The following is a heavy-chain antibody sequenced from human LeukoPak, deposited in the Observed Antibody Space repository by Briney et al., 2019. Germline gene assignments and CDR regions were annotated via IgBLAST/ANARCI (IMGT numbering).Heavy chain of an antibody. J-gene: IGHJ3*02. D-gene: IGHD6-13*01. CDR1: GFTFRSFS. CDR3: ATRVTADSYEAFGI. CDR2: ISSTSNHR. V-gene: IGHV3-21*06. Sequence: GGSLRLSCAASGFTFRSFSMTWVRQAPGKGLEWVAAISSTSNHRYHADSVKGRFSISRDSDKNSLFLQMNSLRAEDTALYYCATRVTADSYEAFGIWDQGTMVTVSS.